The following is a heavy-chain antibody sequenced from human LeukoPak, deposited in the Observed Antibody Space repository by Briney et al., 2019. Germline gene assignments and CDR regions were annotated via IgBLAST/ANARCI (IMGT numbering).Heavy chain of an antibody. CDR1: GYTFTSYG. V-gene: IGHV1-18*01. CDR3: ARVGGVTMQDIVVVPAAKVIDY. Sequence: GASVKVSCKASGYTFTSYGISWVRQAPGQGLEWMGWISACNGNTNYAQKLQGRVTMTTDTSTSTAYMELRSLRSDDTAVYYCARVGGVTMQDIVVVPAAKVIDYWGQGTLVTVSS. CDR2: ISACNGNT. D-gene: IGHD2-2*01. J-gene: IGHJ4*02.